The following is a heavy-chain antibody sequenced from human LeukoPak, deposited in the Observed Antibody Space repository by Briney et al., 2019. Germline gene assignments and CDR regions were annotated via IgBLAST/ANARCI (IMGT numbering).Heavy chain of an antibody. Sequence: GGSLRLSCAGSGFNSIDNSVHWVRHAPGKWLEWVSSINGMGGYIYYAESVTGRFSISRDNATNTMYLQMNSLRAKDTAVYYCAREGYSGYDGEFDYWGQGTLVTVSS. CDR3: AREGYSGYDGEFDY. J-gene: IGHJ4*02. D-gene: IGHD5-12*01. V-gene: IGHV3-21*01. CDR2: INGMGGYI. CDR1: GFNSIDNS.